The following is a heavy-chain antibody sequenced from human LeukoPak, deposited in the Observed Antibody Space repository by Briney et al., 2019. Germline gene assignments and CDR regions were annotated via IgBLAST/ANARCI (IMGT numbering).Heavy chain of an antibody. Sequence: SETLSLTCTVSGGSISSYYWSWIRQPAGKGLEWIGRIYTSGSTNYNPSLKSRVTMSVDTSKNQFSLKLSSVTAADTAVYYCARGGITMVRGVIGWFDPWGQGTLVTVSS. V-gene: IGHV4-4*07. CDR2: IYTSGST. D-gene: IGHD3-10*01. CDR3: ARGGITMVRGVIGWFDP. J-gene: IGHJ5*02. CDR1: GGSISSYY.